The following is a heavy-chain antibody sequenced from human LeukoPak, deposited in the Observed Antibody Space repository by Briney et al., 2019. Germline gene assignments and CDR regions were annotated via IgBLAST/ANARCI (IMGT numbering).Heavy chain of an antibody. D-gene: IGHD3-3*01. CDR1: GGSFSGYY. CDR3: ARTLEWPFAY. Sequence: SETLSLTCAVYGGSFSGYYWSWIRQPPGKGLEWIGEINHSGSTNYNPSLKSRVTISVDTSKNQFSLKLSSVTAADTAVYYCARTLEWPFAYWGQGPLVTVSS. J-gene: IGHJ4*02. V-gene: IGHV4-34*01. CDR2: INHSGST.